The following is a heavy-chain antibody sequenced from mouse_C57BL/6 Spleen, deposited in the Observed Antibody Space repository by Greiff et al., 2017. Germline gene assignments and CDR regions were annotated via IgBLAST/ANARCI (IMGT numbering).Heavy chain of an antibody. CDR1: GYTFTSYD. V-gene: IGHV1-85*01. J-gene: IGHJ3*01. D-gene: IGHD2-5*01. Sequence: QVQLKQSGPELVKPGASVKLSCKASGYTFTSYDINWVKQRPGQGLEWIGWIYPRDGSTKYNEKFKGKATLTVDTSSSTAYMELHSLTSEDSAVYFCARRGYSNYLAWFAYWGQGTLVTVSA. CDR2: IYPRDGST. CDR3: ARRGYSNYLAWFAY.